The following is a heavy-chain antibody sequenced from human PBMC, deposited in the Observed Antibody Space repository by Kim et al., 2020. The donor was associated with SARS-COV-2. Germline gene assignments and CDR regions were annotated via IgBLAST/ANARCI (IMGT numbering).Heavy chain of an antibody. CDR3: AKDRRDYSESSGLDAFDI. J-gene: IGHJ3*02. V-gene: IGHV3-23*01. D-gene: IGHD3-22*01. Sequence: VKGRFTHSRDNSKNTLYLQMNSLRVDDTAVYYCAKDRRDYSESSGLDAFDIWGQGTMVTVSS.